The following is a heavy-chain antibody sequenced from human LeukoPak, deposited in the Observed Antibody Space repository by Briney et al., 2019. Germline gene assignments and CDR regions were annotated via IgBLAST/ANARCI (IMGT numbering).Heavy chain of an antibody. D-gene: IGHD3-3*01. CDR1: GGSISSYY. CDR3: ASRSSIWSGYQDTLYYFDS. Sequence: SETLSLTCTVSGGSISSYYWSWIRQPPGKRLEWIGHIYYSGSTNYNPSLKSRVTTSVDTSKNQFSLKLSSVTAADTAVYYCASRSSIWSGYQDTLYYFDSWGQGTLVTVSS. V-gene: IGHV4-59*01. CDR2: IYYSGST. J-gene: IGHJ4*02.